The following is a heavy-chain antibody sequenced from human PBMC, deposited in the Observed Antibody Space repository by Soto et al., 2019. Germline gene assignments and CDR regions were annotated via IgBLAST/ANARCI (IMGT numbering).Heavy chain of an antibody. D-gene: IGHD2-2*01. CDR1: GGSISSGGYY. J-gene: IGHJ4*02. CDR2: IYYSGST. Sequence: QVQLQESGPGLVKPSQTLSLTCTVSGGSISSGGYYWSWIRQHPGKGLEWIGYIYYSGSTYYNPSLKSRVTISVDTSKNQFSLKLSSETAADTAVYYCARGRREDIVVVPAATALDYWGQGTLVTVSS. V-gene: IGHV4-31*03. CDR3: ARGRREDIVVVPAATALDY.